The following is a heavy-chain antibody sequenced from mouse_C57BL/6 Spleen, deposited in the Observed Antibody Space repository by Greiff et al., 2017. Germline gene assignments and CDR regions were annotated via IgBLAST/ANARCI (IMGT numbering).Heavy chain of an antibody. CDR1: GYTFTSYW. CDR3: ARDGSSYVRAMDY. Sequence: QVQLQQPGAELVMPGASVKLSCKASGYTFTSYWMHWVKQRPGQGLEWIGEIDPSDSYTNYNQKFQGKSTLTVDKSSSTAYMQLSSLTSEDSAVYYCARDGSSYVRAMDYWGQGTSVTVSS. CDR2: IDPSDSYT. D-gene: IGHD1-1*01. V-gene: IGHV1-69*01. J-gene: IGHJ4*01.